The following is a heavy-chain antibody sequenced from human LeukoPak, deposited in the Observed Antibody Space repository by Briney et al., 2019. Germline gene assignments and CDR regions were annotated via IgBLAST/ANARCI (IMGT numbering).Heavy chain of an antibody. CDR1: GFTFSSYS. D-gene: IGHD4-17*01. V-gene: IGHV3-48*01. J-gene: IGHJ3*02. CDR2: ISSSSSTI. Sequence: GGSLRLSCAASGFTFSSYSMNWVRQAPGKGLEWVSYISSSSSTIYYADPVKGRFTISRDNAKNSLYLQMNSLRAEDTAVYYCARDLHYGDYPTFKAFDIWGQGTMVTVSS. CDR3: ARDLHYGDYPTFKAFDI.